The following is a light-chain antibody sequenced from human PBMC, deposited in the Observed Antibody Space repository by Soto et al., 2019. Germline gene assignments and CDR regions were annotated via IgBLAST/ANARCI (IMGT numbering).Light chain of an antibody. Sequence: EIVLTQSPGTLSLSPGERATLSCRASQSVGGSYVGWYQQKPGQGPRLLIFGPFSRATGIPDRFSGSGSGTDFTLTISRLEPEDFAVYYCQQYGSSVSITFGQGTRLEIK. J-gene: IGKJ5*01. V-gene: IGKV3-20*01. CDR2: GPF. CDR1: QSVGGSY. CDR3: QQYGSSVSIT.